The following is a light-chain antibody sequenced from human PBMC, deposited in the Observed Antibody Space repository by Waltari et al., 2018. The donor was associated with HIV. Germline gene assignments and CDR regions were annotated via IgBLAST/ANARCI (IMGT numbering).Light chain of an antibody. Sequence: QSVLTQPPSASGTPGQRVTISCSGSSSNIGSTTVNWYQQLPGTAPKLLIYSNNQRPSGVPDRFSGSKSGTSASLAISGRQSEDEADYYCAAWDDSLNGHVVFGGGTKLTVL. CDR2: SNN. CDR3: AAWDDSLNGHVV. CDR1: SSNIGSTT. J-gene: IGLJ2*01. V-gene: IGLV1-44*01.